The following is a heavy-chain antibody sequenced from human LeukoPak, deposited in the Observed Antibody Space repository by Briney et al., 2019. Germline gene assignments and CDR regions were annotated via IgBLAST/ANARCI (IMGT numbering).Heavy chain of an antibody. CDR3: ARGAGYNYPYYFDY. J-gene: IGHJ4*02. D-gene: IGHD5-24*01. Sequence: GGSLGLSCAASGFTVSSNYMNWARQAPGKGLEWVSVIYGGGNIYYADSVKGRFTISRDNSKNTLYLQMNSLRAEDTAVYYCARGAGYNYPYYFDYWGQGTLVTVSS. V-gene: IGHV3-53*01. CDR1: GFTVSSNY. CDR2: IYGGGNI.